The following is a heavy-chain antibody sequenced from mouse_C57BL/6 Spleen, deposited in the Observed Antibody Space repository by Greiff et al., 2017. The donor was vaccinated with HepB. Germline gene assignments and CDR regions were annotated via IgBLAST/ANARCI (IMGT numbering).Heavy chain of an antibody. D-gene: IGHD1-1*01. Sequence: VQLQQSGPELVKPGASVKISCKASGYTFTDYYMNWVKQSHGKSLEWIGDINPNNGGTSYNQKFKGKATLTVDKSSSTAYMELRSLTSEDSAVYYCARSPSTVLDYWGQGTTLTVSS. V-gene: IGHV1-26*01. J-gene: IGHJ2*01. CDR3: ARSPSTVLDY. CDR1: GYTFTDYY. CDR2: INPNNGGT.